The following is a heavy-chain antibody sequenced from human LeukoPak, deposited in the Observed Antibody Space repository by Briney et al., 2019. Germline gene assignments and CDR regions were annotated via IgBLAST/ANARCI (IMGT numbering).Heavy chain of an antibody. V-gene: IGHV4-34*01. Sequence: SETLSLTCAVYGGSFSGYYWSWIRQPPGKGLEWIGEINHSGSTNYNPSLKSRATISVDTSKNQFSLKLSSVTAADTAVYYCARPGSYRRRYFDLWGRGTLVTVSS. J-gene: IGHJ2*01. D-gene: IGHD1-14*01. CDR2: INHSGST. CDR3: ARPGSYRRRYFDL. CDR1: GGSFSGYY.